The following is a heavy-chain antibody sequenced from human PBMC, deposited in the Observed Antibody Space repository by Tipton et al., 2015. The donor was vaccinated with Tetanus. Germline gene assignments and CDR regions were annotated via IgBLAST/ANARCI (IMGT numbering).Heavy chain of an antibody. CDR2: INPNSGGS. J-gene: IGHJ6*02. CDR1: GYTFTGYY. Sequence: QLVQSGAEVKKPGASVKVSCKASGYTFTGYYMHWVRQAPGQGLEWMGWINPNSGGSHYAQKFQGWVTMTRDTSISTAYMELSRLRSDDTAVYYCARASPTTVRDDYYYYGMDVWGQGTTVTVSS. V-gene: IGHV1-2*04. D-gene: IGHD4-17*01. CDR3: ARASPTTVRDDYYYYGMDV.